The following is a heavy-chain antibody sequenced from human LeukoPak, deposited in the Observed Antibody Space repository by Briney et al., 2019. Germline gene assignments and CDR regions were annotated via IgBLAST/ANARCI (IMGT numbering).Heavy chain of an antibody. V-gene: IGHV3-7*04. CDR3: ARYSSSWYNLDH. D-gene: IGHD6-13*01. J-gene: IGHJ4*02. Sequence: DSLKGRFTISRDNAKNSLYLQMNSLRAEDTAVYYCARYSSSWYNLDHWGQGTLVTVSS.